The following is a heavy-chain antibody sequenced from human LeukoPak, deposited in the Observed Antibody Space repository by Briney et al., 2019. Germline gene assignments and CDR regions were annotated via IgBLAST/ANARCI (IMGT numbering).Heavy chain of an antibody. CDR3: ARDYSGTDY. J-gene: IGHJ4*02. Sequence: GGSLRLSCAASGFTFSSYGMSWVRRAPGKGLEWVSVIYSGGSPFYADSVKGRFTISRDNSKNTVYLQMNSLRVEDTAVYYCARDYSGTDYWGQGTLVTVSS. CDR1: GFTFSSYG. D-gene: IGHD1-26*01. CDR2: IYSGGSP. V-gene: IGHV3-53*01.